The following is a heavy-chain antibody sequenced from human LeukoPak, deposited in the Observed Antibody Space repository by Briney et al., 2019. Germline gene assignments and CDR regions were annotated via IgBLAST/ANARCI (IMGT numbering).Heavy chain of an antibody. Sequence: GASVKVSCKTSGCSFNSYGISWVRQAPGQGLEWMGWISASNGNTKYPQKFQGRLTMTTDSSTSTAYMDLRSLRSDDTAVYYCVRDPGELIVATTFDYWGQGTLVTVSS. CDR2: ISASNGNT. J-gene: IGHJ4*02. CDR1: GCSFNSYG. CDR3: VRDPGELIVATTFDY. V-gene: IGHV1-18*01. D-gene: IGHD5-12*01.